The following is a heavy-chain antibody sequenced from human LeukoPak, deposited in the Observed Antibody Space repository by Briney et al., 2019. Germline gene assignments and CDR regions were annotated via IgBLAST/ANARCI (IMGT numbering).Heavy chain of an antibody. J-gene: IGHJ6*03. V-gene: IGHV3-64*01. CDR1: GFTFSSYA. CDR3: ARGYCSGGSCYLGYYYYYYMDV. CDR2: ISSNGGST. Sequence: GGSLRLSCAASGFTFSSYAMHWVRQAPGKGLEYVSAISSNGGSTYYANSVKGRFTISRDNSKNTLYLQMGSLRAEDMAVYYCARGYCSGGSCYLGYYYYYYMDVWGKGTTVTVSS. D-gene: IGHD2-15*01.